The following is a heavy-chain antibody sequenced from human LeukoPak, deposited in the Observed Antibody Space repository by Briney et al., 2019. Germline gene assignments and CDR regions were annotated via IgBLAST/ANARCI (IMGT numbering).Heavy chain of an antibody. V-gene: IGHV4-4*07. D-gene: IGHD5-24*01. CDR1: GGSISSYY. J-gene: IGHJ6*03. Sequence: SETLSLTCTVSGGSISSYYWSWIRQPAGEGLEWIGRIYTSGSTNYNPSLKSRVTMSVDTSKNQFSLKLSSMTAADTAVYYCASTQEMYYYYYMDVWGKGTTVTVSS. CDR3: ASTQEMYYYYYMDV. CDR2: IYTSGST.